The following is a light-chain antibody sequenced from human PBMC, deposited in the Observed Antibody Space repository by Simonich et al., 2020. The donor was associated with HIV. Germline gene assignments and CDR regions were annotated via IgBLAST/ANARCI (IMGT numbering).Light chain of an antibody. CDR1: QSLLYSSNNKNY. Sequence: DIVMTQSPDSLAVYLGERATINCKSSQSLLYSSNNKNYLAGYQQKPAQPPKLLIYWASTRESGVPDRFSGSGSVTDFTLTISSLQAEDVAVYYCQQYYSPPLAFGGGTKVEIK. J-gene: IGKJ4*01. CDR3: QQYYSPPLA. V-gene: IGKV4-1*01. CDR2: WAS.